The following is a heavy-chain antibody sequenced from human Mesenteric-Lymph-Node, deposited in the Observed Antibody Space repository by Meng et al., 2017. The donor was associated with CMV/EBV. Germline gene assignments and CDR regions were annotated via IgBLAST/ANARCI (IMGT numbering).Heavy chain of an antibody. CDR3: AKDLGYCSSTSCYGPDGMDV. Sequence: GGSLRLSCAASGFTFSNYGIHWVRQAPGKGLEWVAFIRYDGSNKYYADSVKGRFTISRDNSKNTLYLQMNSLRAEDTAVYYCAKDLGYCSSTSCYGPDGMDVWGQGTTVTVSS. J-gene: IGHJ6*02. D-gene: IGHD2-2*01. CDR2: IRYDGSNK. CDR1: GFTFSNYG. V-gene: IGHV3-30*02.